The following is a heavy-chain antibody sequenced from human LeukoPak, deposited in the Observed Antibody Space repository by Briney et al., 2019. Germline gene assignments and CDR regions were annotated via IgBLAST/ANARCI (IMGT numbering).Heavy chain of an antibody. V-gene: IGHV3-74*01. D-gene: IGHD1-1*01. J-gene: IGHJ4*02. CDR1: GFTFNTYW. CDR2: INSDGSIG. Sequence: PGGSLRLPCAASGFTFNTYWMYWVRQAPGKGLVWVSHINSDGSIGNYGDSVKGRFTISRDNAKNTLYLQMNSLRADDTALYFCSRGRNWDDGDYWGQGTLVTVSS. CDR3: SRGRNWDDGDY.